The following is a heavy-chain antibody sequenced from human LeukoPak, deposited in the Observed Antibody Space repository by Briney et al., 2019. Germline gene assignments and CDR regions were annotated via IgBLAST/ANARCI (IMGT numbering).Heavy chain of an antibody. J-gene: IGHJ6*03. CDR2: ISGSGGST. CDR1: GFTFSSYA. Sequence: PGGSLRLSCAASGFTFSSYAMSWVRQAPGKGLEWVSAISGSGGSTYYADSVKGRFTISRDNSKNTLYLQMNSLRAEDTAVYYCAKVDTAMVKDYYYYMDVWGKGTTVTVSS. CDR3: AKVDTAMVKDYYYYMDV. D-gene: IGHD5-18*01. V-gene: IGHV3-23*01.